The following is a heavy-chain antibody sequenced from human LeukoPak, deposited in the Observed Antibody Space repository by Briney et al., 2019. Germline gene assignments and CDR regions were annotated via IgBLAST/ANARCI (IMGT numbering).Heavy chain of an antibody. CDR2: MNPNSGNT. D-gene: IGHD3-3*01. Sequence: GASVKVSCKASGYTFTSYDINWVRQATGQGLEWMGWMNPNSGNTGYAQKFQGRVTMTRNTSISTAYMELSRLRSDDTAVYYCAKVGDFWSAYFDYWGQGTLVTVSS. CDR1: GYTFTSYD. V-gene: IGHV1-8*01. J-gene: IGHJ4*02. CDR3: AKVGDFWSAYFDY.